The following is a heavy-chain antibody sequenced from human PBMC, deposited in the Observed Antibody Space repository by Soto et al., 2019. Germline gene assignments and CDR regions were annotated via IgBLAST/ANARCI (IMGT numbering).Heavy chain of an antibody. CDR2: ISGSGGST. J-gene: IGHJ4*02. V-gene: IGHV3-23*01. CDR3: AKEENSFSFDY. CDR1: GFTFTTYA. D-gene: IGHD3-3*01. Sequence: EVQLLESGGGLVQPGGSLRLSCAASGFTFTTYAMNWVRQAPGKGLEWVSTISGSGGSTYYADSVKGRFTISRDNSKNTLYLQMNSLRAEDTAVYYCAKEENSFSFDYWGQGTLVTVSS.